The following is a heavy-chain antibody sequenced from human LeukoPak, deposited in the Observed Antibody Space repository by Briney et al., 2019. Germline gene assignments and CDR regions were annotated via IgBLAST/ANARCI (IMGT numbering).Heavy chain of an antibody. CDR2: VHYSGAT. J-gene: IGHJ6*04. CDR1: GDSVSTKY. D-gene: IGHD3-9*01. V-gene: IGHV4-59*08. Sequence: PPETLSLTCIVSGDSVSTKYWAWVRQPPGMPLEYVGYVHYSGATDYNPSLQSQLTISMGTPRNIFSLRLSSVTAADTAVYYCARLMPMVLTGQRYFYHPLDVWGKGTTVTVSS. CDR3: ARLMPMVLTGQRYFYHPLDV.